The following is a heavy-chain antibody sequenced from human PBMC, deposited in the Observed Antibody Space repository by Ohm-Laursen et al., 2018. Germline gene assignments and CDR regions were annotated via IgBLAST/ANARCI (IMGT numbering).Heavy chain of an antibody. D-gene: IGHD2-21*02. CDR1: GGSINNYY. J-gene: IGHJ3*02. Sequence: SDTLSLTCTVSGGSINNYYWNWIRQPPGKGLEWIGYISDSGSTYYNPSLKSRVTISVDTSKNQFSLRLTSVTAADTAVYYCARGDIVVVTSQRDAFDIWGQGTMVTVSS. V-gene: IGHV4-59*07. CDR3: ARGDIVVVTSQRDAFDI. CDR2: ISDSGST.